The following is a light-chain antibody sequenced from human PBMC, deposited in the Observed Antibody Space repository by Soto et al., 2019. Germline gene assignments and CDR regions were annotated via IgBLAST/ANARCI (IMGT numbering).Light chain of an antibody. CDR3: QQLDNYPRT. CDR2: AAS. CDR1: QSISSY. J-gene: IGKJ1*01. V-gene: IGKV1-9*01. Sequence: DIQITLSPSSLSASVGDRVTIPCRASQSISSYLNWYQQKPGKAPKLLIYAASTLQSGVPSRFSGSGSGTEFTLTISSLQPEDFATYYCQQLDNYPRTFGQGA.